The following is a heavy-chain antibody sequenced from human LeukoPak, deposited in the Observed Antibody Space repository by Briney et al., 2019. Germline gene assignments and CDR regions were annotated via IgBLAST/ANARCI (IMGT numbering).Heavy chain of an antibody. D-gene: IGHD1-26*01. CDR1: GFTFENYW. Sequence: GGSLRLSCAASGFTFENYWMTWVRQAPGKGLEWVATIKADGTEKFHVDSVKGRITISRDNANSSLHLQMNSLRVDDTAVYYCARDRSYYGDAYDIWGQGTMVTVSS. CDR3: ARDRSYYGDAYDI. J-gene: IGHJ3*02. V-gene: IGHV3-7*01. CDR2: IKADGTEK.